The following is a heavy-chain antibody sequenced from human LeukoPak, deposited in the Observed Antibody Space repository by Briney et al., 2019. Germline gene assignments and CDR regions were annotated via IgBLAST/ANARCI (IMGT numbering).Heavy chain of an antibody. CDR2: IYHSGST. CDR3: AKDNRQQLVRGYFDY. J-gene: IGHJ4*02. CDR1: GGSISSSNW. V-gene: IGHV4-4*02. Sequence: SETLSLTCAVSGGSISSSNWWSWVRQPPGKGLEWIGEIYHSGSTNYNPSLKSRVTISVDKSKNQFSLKLSSVTAADTAVYYCAKDNRQQLVRGYFDYWGQGTLVTVSS. D-gene: IGHD6-13*01.